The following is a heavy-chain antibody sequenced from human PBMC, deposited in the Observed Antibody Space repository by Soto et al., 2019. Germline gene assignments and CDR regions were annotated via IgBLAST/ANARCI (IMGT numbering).Heavy chain of an antibody. CDR1: GYSFTTNW. V-gene: IGHV5-51*01. CDR3: ARRLMVDDAFDI. D-gene: IGHD2-8*01. CDR2: IYPGDSDT. Sequence: GESLKISCKVSGYSFTTNWIGWVRQMTGKGLEWMGIIYPGDSDTRYSPSFQGQVTISADKSISTAYLQWSSLKASDTAMYYCARRLMVDDAFDIWGQGTMVTVSS. J-gene: IGHJ3*02.